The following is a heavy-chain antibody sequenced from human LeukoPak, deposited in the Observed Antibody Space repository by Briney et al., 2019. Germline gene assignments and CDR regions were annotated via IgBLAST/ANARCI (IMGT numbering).Heavy chain of an antibody. D-gene: IGHD3-22*01. CDR2: IIPIFGTA. CDR1: GGTFSSYA. Sequence: ASVKVSCKASGGTFSSYAISWVRQAPGQGLEWMGGIIPIFGTANYAQKFQGRVTITTDESTSTAYMELSSLRSEDTAVYYCARDGQYYYDSSGYTHFDYWGQGTLVTASS. J-gene: IGHJ4*02. V-gene: IGHV1-69*05. CDR3: ARDGQYYYDSSGYTHFDY.